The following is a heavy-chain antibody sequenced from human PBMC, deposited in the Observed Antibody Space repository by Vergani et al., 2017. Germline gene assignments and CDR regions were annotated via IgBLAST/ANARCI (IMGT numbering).Heavy chain of an antibody. CDR2: IYPGDSDT. J-gene: IGHJ1*01. Sequence: EVQLVQSGAEVKKPGESLRISCKGSGYSFTSYWISWVRQMPGKGLEWMGIIYPGDSDTRYSPSFQGQVTISADKSISTAYLQWSSLKASDTAMYYCARRSSYSSSSSGYFQHWGQGTLVTVSS. V-gene: IGHV5-51*01. CDR3: ARRSSYSSSSSGYFQH. D-gene: IGHD6-6*01. CDR1: GYSFTSYW.